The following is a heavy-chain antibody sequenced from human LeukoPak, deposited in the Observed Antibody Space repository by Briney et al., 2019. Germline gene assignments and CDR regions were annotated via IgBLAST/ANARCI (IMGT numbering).Heavy chain of an antibody. CDR2: ISSGGST. V-gene: IGHV3-66*01. CDR1: GITVSANY. J-gene: IGHJ4*02. CDR3: ARGWSSSSYFGY. Sequence: GGSLRLSCAASGITVSANYWNWVRQAPGKGLEWVSVISSGGSTSYADSVKSRFTISRDNSKNTLYLQMNSLRAEDTAVYYCARGWSSSSYFGYWGQGTLVTVSS. D-gene: IGHD6-6*01.